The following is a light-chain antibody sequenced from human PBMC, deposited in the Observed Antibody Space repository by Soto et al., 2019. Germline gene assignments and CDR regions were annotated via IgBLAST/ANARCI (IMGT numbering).Light chain of an antibody. CDR2: GTS. CDR1: QSISTTD. CDR3: QHYGTSPKWT. Sequence: EIVRTQSPGTLSLSPGARGSLSCRASQSISTTDLTWYKQKPGQSPRVLIYGTSTMATGIPDRFSGSGSGTNFPLTISRLEPEDFAVYYCQHYGTSPKWTFGPGTKVEL. V-gene: IGKV3-20*01. J-gene: IGKJ1*01.